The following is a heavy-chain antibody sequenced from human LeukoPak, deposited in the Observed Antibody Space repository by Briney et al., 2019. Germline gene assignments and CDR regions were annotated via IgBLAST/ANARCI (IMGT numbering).Heavy chain of an antibody. CDR2: IYSGGST. V-gene: IGHV3-66*01. CDR3: ARGTHIGSWFGEKMGMDV. CDR1: GFTFSSYA. Sequence: GGSLRLSCAASGFTFSSYAMSWVRQAPGKGLEWVSVIYSGGSTYYADSVKGRFTISRDNSKNTLYLQMNSLRAEDTAVYYCARGTHIGSWFGEKMGMDVWGQGTTVTVSS. J-gene: IGHJ6*02. D-gene: IGHD3-10*01.